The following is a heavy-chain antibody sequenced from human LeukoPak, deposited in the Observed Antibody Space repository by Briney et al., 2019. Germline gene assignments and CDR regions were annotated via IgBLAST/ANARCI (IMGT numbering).Heavy chain of an antibody. Sequence: PSETLSLTCTVSGGSISSYYWSWIRQPPGKGLEWIGYIYYSGSTNYNPSLKSRVTISVDTSKNQFSLKLSSVTAADTAVYYCARVVVVGDAFDIWGQGTMVTVSS. D-gene: IGHD3-22*01. V-gene: IGHV4-59*08. CDR3: ARVVVVGDAFDI. CDR2: IYYSGST. J-gene: IGHJ3*02. CDR1: GGSISSYY.